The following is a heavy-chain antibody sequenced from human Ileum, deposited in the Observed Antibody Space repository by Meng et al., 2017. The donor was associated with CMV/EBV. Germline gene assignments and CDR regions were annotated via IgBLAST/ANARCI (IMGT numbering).Heavy chain of an antibody. CDR2: MNPNSGNT. CDR3: ASNIYGDYGGVDY. CDR1: GYTFINHD. J-gene: IGHJ4*02. V-gene: IGHV1-8*01. Sequence: ASVKVSCKASGYTFINHDINWVRQATGQRLEWMGWMNPNSGNTGYAQKFQGRVTMTRNTSISTAYLELNSLTSDDTAVYYCASNIYGDYGGVDYWGQGTLVTVSS. D-gene: IGHD4-17*01.